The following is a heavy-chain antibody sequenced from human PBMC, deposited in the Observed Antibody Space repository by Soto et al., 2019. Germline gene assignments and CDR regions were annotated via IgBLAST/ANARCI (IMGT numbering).Heavy chain of an antibody. V-gene: IGHV3-48*01. CDR3: ARESTVVSGCSGGSCYSEVLEYAFDI. J-gene: IGHJ3*02. Sequence: EVQLVESGGGLVQPGGSLRLSCAASGFTFSSYSMNWVRQAPGKGLEWVSYISSSSSTIYYADSVKGRFTISRDNAKNSLYMQMNSLRAEDTAVYYCARESTVVSGCSGGSCYSEVLEYAFDIWGQGTMVTVSS. CDR1: GFTFSSYS. D-gene: IGHD2-15*01. CDR2: ISSSSSTI.